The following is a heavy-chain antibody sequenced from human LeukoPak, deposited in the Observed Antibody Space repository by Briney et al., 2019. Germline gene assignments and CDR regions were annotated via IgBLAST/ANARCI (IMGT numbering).Heavy chain of an antibody. D-gene: IGHD2-15*01. CDR3: ARAQLPTGYCNGGSCYFPSDY. CDR1: GGTFSGYA. J-gene: IGHJ4*02. Sequence: SVKVSCKASGGTFSGYAISWVRQAPGQGLEWVGGIIPIFGTTSYAQNFQGRVMITADESTSTTYMELSSLRFEDTAILFCARAQLPTGYCNGGSCYFPSDYWGQGTLVAVSS. CDR2: IIPIFGTT. V-gene: IGHV1-69*13.